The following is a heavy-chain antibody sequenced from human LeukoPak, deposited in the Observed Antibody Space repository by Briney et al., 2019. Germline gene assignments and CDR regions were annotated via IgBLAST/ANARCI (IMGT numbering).Heavy chain of an antibody. CDR3: ARDGPDYGGNRDY. V-gene: IGHV4-39*07. J-gene: IGHJ4*02. CDR1: GGSISSSSYY. CDR2: IYYSGST. Sequence: SETLSLTCTVSGGSISSSSYYWGWIRQPPGKGLEWIRSIYYSGSTYYNPSLKSRVTISVDTSKNQFSLKLSSVTAADTAVYYCARDGPDYGGNRDYWGQGTLVTVSS. D-gene: IGHD4-23*01.